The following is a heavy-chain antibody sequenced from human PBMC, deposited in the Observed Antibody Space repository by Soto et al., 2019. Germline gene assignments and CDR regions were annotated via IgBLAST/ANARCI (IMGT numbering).Heavy chain of an antibody. D-gene: IGHD6-13*01. V-gene: IGHV4-59*01. CDR1: GGSMIAYY. CDR2: TYYSGST. Sequence: PSETLSLTCTVSGGSMIAYYWNWMRQPPGKGLQWIGYTYYSGSTTYNPSLKSRVTISVDSSKNQFSLKLDSVTPADTAVYYCARVRGTAGKRYFDYWGPGTMVTV. J-gene: IGHJ4*02. CDR3: ARVRGTAGKRYFDY.